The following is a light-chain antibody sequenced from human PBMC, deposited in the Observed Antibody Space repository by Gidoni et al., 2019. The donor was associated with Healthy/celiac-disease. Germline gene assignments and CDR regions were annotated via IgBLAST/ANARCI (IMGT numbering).Light chain of an antibody. CDR1: SSNIGAGYD. Sequence: QPVLTQPPSVSGAPGQRVPISCTGSSSNIGAGYDVHWYQQLPGTAPNLLIYGNSNRPSGVPDRFSGSKSGTSASLAITGLQAEDEADYYCQSYDSSLSGSRVFGGGTKLTVL. V-gene: IGLV1-40*01. CDR2: GNS. CDR3: QSYDSSLSGSRV. J-gene: IGLJ2*01.